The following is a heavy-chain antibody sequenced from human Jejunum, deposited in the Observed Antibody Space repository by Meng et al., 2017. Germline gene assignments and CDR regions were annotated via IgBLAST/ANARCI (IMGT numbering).Heavy chain of an antibody. CDR1: GFPFADYD. V-gene: IGHV3-20*01. CDR2: ITWNSGST. Sequence: GESLKISCTASGFPFADYDMTWVRQPPGKGLEWVSRITWNSGSTGYADSVKGRFTISRDNAKKSLYLQMNSLGAEDTALYHCARTHWNNVYNFAYWGQGILVNGAS. D-gene: IGHD1/OR15-1a*01. J-gene: IGHJ4*01. CDR3: ARTHWNNVYNFAY.